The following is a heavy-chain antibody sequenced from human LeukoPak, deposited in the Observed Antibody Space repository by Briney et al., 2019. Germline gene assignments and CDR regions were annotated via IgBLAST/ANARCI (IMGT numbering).Heavy chain of an antibody. J-gene: IGHJ4*02. D-gene: IGHD4-23*01. CDR3: ASGGKATVVTM. CDR1: GGSINSYY. V-gene: IGHV4-4*07. Sequence: KPSETLSLTCTVSGGSINSYYWSWIRQPAGKGLEWIGRIYSSGSTDYNPSLKSRVSMSVDTSKNQFSLKLTSVTAADTAVYYCASGGKATVVTMWGQGILVTVSS. CDR2: IYSSGST.